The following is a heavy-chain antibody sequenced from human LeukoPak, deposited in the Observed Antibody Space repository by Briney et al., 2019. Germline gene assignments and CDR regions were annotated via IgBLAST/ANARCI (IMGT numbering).Heavy chain of an antibody. Sequence: SSETLSLTCTVSGGSISSSSYYWGWIRQPPGKGLEWIGSIYYSGSTYYNPSLKSRVTISVDTSKNQFSLKLSSVTAADTAVYYCARLGDDYWGQGTLVTVSS. CDR1: GGSISSSSYY. CDR3: ARLGDDY. CDR2: IYYSGST. V-gene: IGHV4-39*01. J-gene: IGHJ4*02.